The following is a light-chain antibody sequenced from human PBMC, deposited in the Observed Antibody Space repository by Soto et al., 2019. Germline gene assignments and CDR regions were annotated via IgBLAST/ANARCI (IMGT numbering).Light chain of an antibody. CDR2: GAS. CDR3: QQYDSSPPIT. V-gene: IGKV3-20*01. CDR1: QSVSSSY. Sequence: EIVLTQSPATLSLSPGERDTLSCRASQSVSSSYLAWYQQKPGQAPRLLIYGASTRATGIPHTFSGSGSGTDFTLTISRLQPEDFAVYYCQQYDSSPPITFGQGTRVEIK. J-gene: IGKJ5*01.